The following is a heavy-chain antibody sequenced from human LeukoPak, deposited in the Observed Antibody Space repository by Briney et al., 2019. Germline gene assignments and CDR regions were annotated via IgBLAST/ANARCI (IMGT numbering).Heavy chain of an antibody. J-gene: IGHJ4*02. D-gene: IGHD5-12*01. CDR2: IYYSGGT. CDR1: GGSISSDY. V-gene: IGHV4-59*01. CDR3: AREDSGYGTYDY. Sequence: PSETLSLTCTVSGGSISSDYWSWIRQPPGKGLWWIGYIYYSGGTNYNPSLKSRVTMSVDTSRNQFSLKRYSVTAADTAVYYCAREDSGYGTYDYWGQGTLVTVSS.